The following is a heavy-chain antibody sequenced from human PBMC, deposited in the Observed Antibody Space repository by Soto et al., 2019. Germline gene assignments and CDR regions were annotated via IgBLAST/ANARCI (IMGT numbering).Heavy chain of an antibody. CDR3: AKDRAQQWLAVGNWFDP. D-gene: IGHD6-19*01. CDR1: GFTFSSYA. CDR2: ISGSGGST. J-gene: IGHJ5*02. V-gene: IGHV3-23*01. Sequence: GGSLRLSCAASGFTFSSYAMSWVRQAPGKGLEWVSAISGSGGSTYYADSVKGRFTISRDNSKDTLYLQMNSLRAEDTAVYYCAKDRAQQWLAVGNWFDPWGQGTLVTVSS.